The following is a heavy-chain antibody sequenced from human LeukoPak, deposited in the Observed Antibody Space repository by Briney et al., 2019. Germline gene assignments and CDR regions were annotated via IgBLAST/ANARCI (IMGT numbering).Heavy chain of an antibody. CDR1: GFTFSTYA. D-gene: IGHD5-18*01. V-gene: IGHV3-23*01. J-gene: IGHJ4*02. Sequence: GGSLRLSCVASGFTFSTYAMSWVRQAPGKGLEWVSAISGSGSSTHYAESVKGRFTISRDNSKNTLYLQVNSLRAEDTAVYYCAKGNGYSYGRYYFDYWGQGTLVTVSS. CDR2: ISGSGSST. CDR3: AKGNGYSYGRYYFDY.